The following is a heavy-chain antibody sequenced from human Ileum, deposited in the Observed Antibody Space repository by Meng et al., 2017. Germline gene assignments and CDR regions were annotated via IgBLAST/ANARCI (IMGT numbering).Heavy chain of an antibody. Sequence: QLRLQESGPGLGKPSGTLSLTCAVSGGSISDSNWWSWVRQPPGKGLEWIGEIYHTGSTNYNPSLKSRVTMSLDKSKNQFFLDLTSVTAADTAVYYCARDLLGPAIAASGYFDPWGQGTLVTVSS. D-gene: IGHD5-12*01. CDR2: IYHTGST. J-gene: IGHJ5*02. CDR1: GGSISDSNW. V-gene: IGHV4-4*02. CDR3: ARDLLGPAIAASGYFDP.